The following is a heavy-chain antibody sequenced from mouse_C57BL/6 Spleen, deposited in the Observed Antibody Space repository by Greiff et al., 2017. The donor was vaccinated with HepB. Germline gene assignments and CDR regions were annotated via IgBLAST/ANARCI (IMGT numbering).Heavy chain of an antibody. V-gene: IGHV1-64*01. CDR3: ARRLRGSSYDAMDY. CDR2: IHPNSGST. J-gene: IGHJ4*01. D-gene: IGHD1-1*01. Sequence: QVHVKQPGAELVKPGASVKLSCKASGYTFTSYWMHWVKQRPGQGLEWIGMIHPNSGSTNYNEKFKSKATLTVDKSSSTAYMQLSSLTSEDSAVYYCARRLRGSSYDAMDYWGQGTSVTVSS. CDR1: GYTFTSYW.